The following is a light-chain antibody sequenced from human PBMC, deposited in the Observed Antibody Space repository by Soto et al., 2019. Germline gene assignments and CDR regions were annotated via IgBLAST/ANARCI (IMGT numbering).Light chain of an antibody. CDR1: NSDGGGYNY. Sequence: QSALTQPASVSGSPGQSITISCTGTNSDGGGYNYVSWYQQHPGKAPKFMIYDVSNRPSGVSTRFSGTRSGNTASLTISGLQAEDEADYYCNSYTTSNTRQIVFGTGTKVTVL. V-gene: IGLV2-14*01. CDR2: DVS. CDR3: NSYTTSNTRQIV. J-gene: IGLJ1*01.